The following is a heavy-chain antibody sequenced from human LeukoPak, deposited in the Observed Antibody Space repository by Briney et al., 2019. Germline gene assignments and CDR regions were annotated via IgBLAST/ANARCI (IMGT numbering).Heavy chain of an antibody. V-gene: IGHV3-48*02. Sequence: GGSLRLSCAAPVFTFSGYSINWVRQAPGKGLEWLSYFSSTTGAIYYADSVKGRFTISRDNAKNSLYLQMNSLRDEDTAVYYCARDHNWAFDYWGQGTLVTVSS. CDR1: VFTFSGYS. D-gene: IGHD1-20*01. CDR3: ARDHNWAFDY. J-gene: IGHJ4*02. CDR2: FSSTTGAI.